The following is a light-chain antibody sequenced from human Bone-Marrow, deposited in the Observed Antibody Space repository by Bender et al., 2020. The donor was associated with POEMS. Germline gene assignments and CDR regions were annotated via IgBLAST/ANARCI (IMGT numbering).Light chain of an antibody. CDR1: ALPKQY. Sequence: SDELTQAPSVSVSPGQTARITCSGDALPKQYVYWYQQKAGQAPVLVVYNNHDRPPGIPDRISGFNSGNTATLTISRVEAGDEADYYCQARDGTTVVFGGGTKLIVL. CDR3: QARDGTTVV. V-gene: IGLV3-21*02. CDR2: NNH. J-gene: IGLJ2*01.